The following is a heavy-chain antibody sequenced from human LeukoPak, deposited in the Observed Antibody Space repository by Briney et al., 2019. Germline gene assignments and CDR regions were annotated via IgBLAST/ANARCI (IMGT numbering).Heavy chain of an antibody. CDR3: ARSLRGPEANGNY. D-gene: IGHD3-10*01. J-gene: IGHJ4*02. Sequence: ASVKVSCKASGYTFSDYHLYWVRQAPGQGLEWMGWINPKSGVTNYAQKFQGRVTMTRDTSISTAYMELSRLRSDDTALYYGARSLRGPEANGNYWGQGTLVTVSS. CDR1: GYTFSDYH. V-gene: IGHV1-2*02. CDR2: INPKSGVT.